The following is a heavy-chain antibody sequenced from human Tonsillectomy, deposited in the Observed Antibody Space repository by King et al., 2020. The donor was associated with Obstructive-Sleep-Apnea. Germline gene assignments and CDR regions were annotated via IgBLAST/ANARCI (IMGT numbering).Heavy chain of an antibody. Sequence: VQLVESGGGLVQPGGSLRLSCAASGFTFSSYAMHWVRQAPGKGLEYVSAVGSNGGSTYYANSVKGRFTISRDNSKNTLYLQMGSLRAEDMAVYYCARDPATYFDWFRRNWYFDLWGRGTLVTVSS. V-gene: IGHV3-64*01. CDR2: VGSNGGST. J-gene: IGHJ2*01. CDR1: GFTFSSYA. D-gene: IGHD3-9*01. CDR3: ARDPATYFDWFRRNWYFDL.